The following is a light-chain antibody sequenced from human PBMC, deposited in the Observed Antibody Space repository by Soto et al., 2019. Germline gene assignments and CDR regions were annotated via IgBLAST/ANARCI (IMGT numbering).Light chain of an antibody. Sequence: IVLTQSPGTLSLSPGERATLSCRASQTASSSYVSWYQQKPGQAPRLLVYGGSTRATGIPDRFSGSGSGTDFNLTVSRLEPEDFAVYYCQQFGNSWTFGQGTKVEIK. J-gene: IGKJ1*01. CDR2: GGS. CDR3: QQFGNSWT. V-gene: IGKV3-20*01. CDR1: QTASSSY.